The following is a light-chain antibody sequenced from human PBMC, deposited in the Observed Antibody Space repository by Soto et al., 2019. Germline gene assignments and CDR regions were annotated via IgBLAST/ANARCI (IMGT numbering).Light chain of an antibody. J-gene: IGKJ2*01. Sequence: EIVLTQSPGTLSLSPGDRATLSCRASQSVTSSYLAWFQQKPGQAPRLLIYEASSRATGIPDRFSGSGSGTDFTLTINRLDPEDFALYSCHQYGSSPLTFGQGTKLEIK. V-gene: IGKV3-20*01. CDR2: EAS. CDR1: QSVTSSY. CDR3: HQYGSSPLT.